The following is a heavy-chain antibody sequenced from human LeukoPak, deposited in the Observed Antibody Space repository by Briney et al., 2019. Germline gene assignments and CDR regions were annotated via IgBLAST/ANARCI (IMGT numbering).Heavy chain of an antibody. CDR3: ARDYVVGATLLNDAFDI. CDR2: IYYSGST. J-gene: IGHJ3*02. D-gene: IGHD1-26*01. V-gene: IGHV4-59*12. Sequence: SETLSLTCTVSGGSISSYYWSWIRQPPGKGLEWIGYIYYSGSTNYNPSLKSRVTISVDTSKNQFSLKLSSVTAADTAVYYCARDYVVGATLLNDAFDIWGQGTMDTVSS. CDR1: GGSISSYY.